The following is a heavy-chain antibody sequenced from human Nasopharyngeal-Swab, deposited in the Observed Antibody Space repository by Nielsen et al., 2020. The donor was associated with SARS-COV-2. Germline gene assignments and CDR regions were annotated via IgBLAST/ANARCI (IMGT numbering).Heavy chain of an antibody. J-gene: IGHJ3*02. CDR2: IKPDGSEK. V-gene: IGHV3-7*04. CDR1: EFTFSYYW. CDR3: AREDKYAFDM. Sequence: GESLKISCAASEFTFSYYWMAWVRQAPGKGLEWVANIKPDGSEKYHVDSVEGRFTISRDNAKNSLYLQMTTLRVEDTAIYYCAREDKYAFDMWGQGAVVTVSS.